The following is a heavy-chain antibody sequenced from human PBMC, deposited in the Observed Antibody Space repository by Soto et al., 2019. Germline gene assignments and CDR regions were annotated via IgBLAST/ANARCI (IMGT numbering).Heavy chain of an antibody. CDR2: IIPIFGTA. D-gene: IGHD3-3*01. Sequence: VASVKVSCKASGGTFSSYAISWVRQAPGQGLEWMGGIIPIFGTANYAQKFQGRVTITADESTSTAYMELSSLRSEDTAVYYCAGRYYDFWSGYYTGCWFDPWGQGTLVTVSS. CDR1: GGTFSSYA. V-gene: IGHV1-69*13. CDR3: AGRYYDFWSGYYTGCWFDP. J-gene: IGHJ5*02.